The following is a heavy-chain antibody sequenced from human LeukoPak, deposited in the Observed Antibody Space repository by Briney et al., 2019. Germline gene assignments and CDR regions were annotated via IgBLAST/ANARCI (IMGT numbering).Heavy chain of an antibody. V-gene: IGHV3-48*03. Sequence: TGGSLRLSCTASRFYFSTYDMNWVRQVPGKGLEWVSYIDSSAGTTYYAGSVQGRFTISRDNAKNSLYLQMRSLRVEDTAFYYCASAHGGSGYDRPFDYWGQGTLVTVSS. CDR2: IDSSAGTT. D-gene: IGHD5-12*01. CDR3: ASAHGGSGYDRPFDY. CDR1: RFYFSTYD. J-gene: IGHJ4*02.